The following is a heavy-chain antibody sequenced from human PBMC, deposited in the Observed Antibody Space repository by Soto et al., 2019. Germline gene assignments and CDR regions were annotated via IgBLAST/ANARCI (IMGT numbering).Heavy chain of an antibody. J-gene: IGHJ4*02. CDR2: INHSGST. V-gene: IGHV4-34*01. CDR3: ARGFPVTTDY. CDR1: GGSFSGYY. Sequence: SETLSLTCAVYGGSFSGYYWSWIRQPPGKGLEWIGEINHSGSTNYNPSLKSRVTISVDTSKNQFSLKLSSVTAADTAVYYCARGFPVTTDYWGQGTLVNVSS. D-gene: IGHD4-17*01.